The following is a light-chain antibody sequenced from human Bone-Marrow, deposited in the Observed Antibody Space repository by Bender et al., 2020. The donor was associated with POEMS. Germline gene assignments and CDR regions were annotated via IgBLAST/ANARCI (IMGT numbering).Light chain of an antibody. J-gene: IGLJ2*01. CDR2: HVT. V-gene: IGLV2-8*01. CDR1: SSDVGTYNY. Sequence: QSALTQPPSASGSPGQSVTISCTGTSSDVGTYNYVSLYQQHPGKAPKLMIYHVTSRPSGVSYRFSGSKSGNTASLTISGLQAEDEAEYHCCSYAGSNTLVFGGGTKVTVL. CDR3: CSYAGSNTLV.